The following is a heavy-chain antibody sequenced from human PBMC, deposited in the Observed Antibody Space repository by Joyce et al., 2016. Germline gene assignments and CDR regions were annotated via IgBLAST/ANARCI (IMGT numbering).Heavy chain of an antibody. V-gene: IGHV4-39*07. J-gene: IGHJ4*02. CDR1: GGSIRSSNSY. Sequence: QLQLQESGPGLVKPSETLSLTCSVSGGSIRSSNSYWGWLRQSPGKGLEWFGAIYYAESTFFNPSLRSRVTMSIDTSNNQFSLKLNSVTAADTAMYYCAREVVNRGGDYIDFWGQGALIIVSP. CDR2: IYYAEST. CDR3: AREVVNRGGDYIDF. D-gene: IGHD3-16*01.